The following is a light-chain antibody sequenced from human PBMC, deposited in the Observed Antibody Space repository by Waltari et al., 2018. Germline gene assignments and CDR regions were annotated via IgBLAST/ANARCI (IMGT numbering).Light chain of an antibody. CDR1: QRVSSSY. V-gene: IGKV3-20*01. CDR2: GAS. J-gene: IGKJ1*01. Sequence: IVLTQSPGPLSLSPGERATLSCRASQRVSSSYLAWYQQKPGQAPRLLIYGASSRATGIPDRFSGSGSGTDFTLTISRLEPEDFAVYYCQQYGSSPQTFGQGTKVEIK. CDR3: QQYGSSPQT.